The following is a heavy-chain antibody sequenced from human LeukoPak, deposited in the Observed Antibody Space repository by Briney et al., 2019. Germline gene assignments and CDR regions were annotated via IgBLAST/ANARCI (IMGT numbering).Heavy chain of an antibody. CDR1: GYTFTSYY. Sequence: ASVKVSCKASGYTFTSYYIHWVRQAPGQGLEWMGIINPSGGSTSYTQKFQGRVTMTRDTSTSTVYMELSSLRSEDTAVYYCAREAGTAMAPFDYWGQGTLVTVSS. D-gene: IGHD5-18*01. CDR3: AREAGTAMAPFDY. V-gene: IGHV1-46*01. CDR2: INPSGGST. J-gene: IGHJ4*02.